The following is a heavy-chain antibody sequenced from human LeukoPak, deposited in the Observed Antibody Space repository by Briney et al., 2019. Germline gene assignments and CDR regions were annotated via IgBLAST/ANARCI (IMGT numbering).Heavy chain of an antibody. Sequence: NSSETLSLTCTVSGGSISSYYWSWIRLPPGKGLEWIGYIYYTGATYYNPSLKSRVTISLDTSKNQFSLKLSSVTAADAAVYYCARAGYSYGTGYYFDYWGRGALVTVSS. J-gene: IGHJ4*02. V-gene: IGHV4-59*01. CDR1: GGSISSYY. CDR2: IYYTGAT. CDR3: ARAGYSYGTGYYFDY. D-gene: IGHD5-18*01.